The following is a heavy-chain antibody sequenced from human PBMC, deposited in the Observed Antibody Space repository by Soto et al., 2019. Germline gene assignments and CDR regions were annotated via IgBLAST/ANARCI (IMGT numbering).Heavy chain of an antibody. CDR1: GFIFSFYG. Sequence: QVQLVESGGGVVQPGRSLRLSCAASGFIFSFYGMHWVRQAPGKGLEWVAGISYDGSRTYYADSVKGRFTISRDNSENTLYLQMNSLRAEDTAVYYCAKDIGMATQPGGYFDYWGQGTLVTVSS. CDR3: AKDIGMATQPGGYFDY. D-gene: IGHD5-12*01. CDR2: ISYDGSRT. V-gene: IGHV3-30*18. J-gene: IGHJ4*02.